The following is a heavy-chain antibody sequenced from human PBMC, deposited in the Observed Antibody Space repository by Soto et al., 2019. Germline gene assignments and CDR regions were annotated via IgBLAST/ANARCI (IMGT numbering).Heavy chain of an antibody. Sequence: ETLSLTCTVSGGSISSSSYYWGWIRQPPGKGLEWIGSIYYSGSTYYNPSLKSRVTISVDTSKNQFSLKLSSVTAADTAVYYCTTCSSTSYTIDYWGQGTLVTVSS. CDR2: IYYSGST. V-gene: IGHV4-39*01. CDR3: TTCSSTSYTIDY. D-gene: IGHD2-2*01. CDR1: GGSISSSSYY. J-gene: IGHJ4*02.